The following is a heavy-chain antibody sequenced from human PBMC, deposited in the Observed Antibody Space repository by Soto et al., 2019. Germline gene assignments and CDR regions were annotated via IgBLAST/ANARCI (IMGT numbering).Heavy chain of an antibody. V-gene: IGHV3-21*01. Sequence: GGSLRLSCAASGFTFSSYSMNWVRQAPGKGLEWVSSISSSSSYIYYADSVKGRFTISRDNAKNSLYLQMDSLRAEDTAVYYCAREPQPDSSGWYGEDWFDPWGQGTLVTVYS. CDR1: GFTFSSYS. D-gene: IGHD6-19*01. CDR3: AREPQPDSSGWYGEDWFDP. CDR2: ISSSSSYI. J-gene: IGHJ5*02.